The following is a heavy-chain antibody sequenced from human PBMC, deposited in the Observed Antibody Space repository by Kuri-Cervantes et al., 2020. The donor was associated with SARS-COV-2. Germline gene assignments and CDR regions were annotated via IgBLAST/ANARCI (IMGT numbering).Heavy chain of an antibody. V-gene: IGHV4-39*07. CDR2: IYYSGST. Sequence: SETLSLTCTVSGGSISSSSYYWGWIRQPPGKGLEWIGSIYYSGSTNYNPSLKSRVTISVDTSKNQFSLRLSSVTAADPAVYYCAQSRSIAARRPWYFDLWGRGTLVTVSS. D-gene: IGHD6-6*01. CDR1: GGSISSSSYY. J-gene: IGHJ2*01. CDR3: AQSRSIAARRPWYFDL.